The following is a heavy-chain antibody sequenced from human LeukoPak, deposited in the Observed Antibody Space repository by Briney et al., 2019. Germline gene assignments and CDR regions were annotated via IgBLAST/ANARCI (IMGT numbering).Heavy chain of an antibody. CDR2: ISSGGYSI. J-gene: IGHJ4*02. V-gene: IGHV3-48*03. CDR3: ARLRASLLRLTDYYFDY. D-gene: IGHD2-21*01. CDR1: GFTFSDFE. Sequence: GGSLRLSCAASGFTFSDFEMNWVRQAPGKGLEWISYISSGGYSIYYADSVRGRFTISRDNAKNSLYLQMNSLRAEDTAVYYCARLRASLLRLTDYYFDYWGQGTLVTVSS.